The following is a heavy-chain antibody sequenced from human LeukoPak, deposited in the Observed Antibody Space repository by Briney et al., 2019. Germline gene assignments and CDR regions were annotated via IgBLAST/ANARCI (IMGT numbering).Heavy chain of an antibody. CDR2: ISINTDT. J-gene: IGHJ4*02. Sequence: GGSLRLSCAASGIAVTGNYMSWVRQPPGKGLEWVSFISINTDTLYADSVRGRFTISRDSSKNTLFLQMNSLRDEDSAVYYCAIAQSWDELFDSWGQGTLVTVSS. CDR3: AIAQSWDELFDS. V-gene: IGHV3-53*01. D-gene: IGHD1-1*01. CDR1: GIAVTGNY.